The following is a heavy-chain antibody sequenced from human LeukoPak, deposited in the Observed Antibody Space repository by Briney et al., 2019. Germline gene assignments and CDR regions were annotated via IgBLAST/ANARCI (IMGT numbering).Heavy chain of an antibody. CDR1: GFTFSYYT. CDR2: ISISSTYI. J-gene: IGHJ5*02. V-gene: IGHV3-21*01. CDR3: ARNNAEYSIAVAGTGWFDP. D-gene: IGHD6-13*01. Sequence: SGRSLRLSCAASGFTFSYYTMISGRQAPGRRLELVSFISISSTYIYYADSVKGRFTISRDNAKNSLYLQMNSLRAEDTAVYYCARNNAEYSIAVAGTGWFDPWGQGTLVTVSS.